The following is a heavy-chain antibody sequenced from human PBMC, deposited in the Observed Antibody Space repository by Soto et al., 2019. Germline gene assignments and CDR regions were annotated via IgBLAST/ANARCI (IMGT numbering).Heavy chain of an antibody. CDR2: IKQDGSEK. CDR3: ARGLPLVRKDPVY. Sequence: GGSLRLSCAASGFTFSSYWMSWVRPAPGKGLEWVANIKQDGSEKYYVDSVKGRFTISRDNAKNSLYLQMNSLRAEDTAVYYCARGLPLVRKDPVYWGQGTLVTVSS. D-gene: IGHD6-13*01. CDR1: GFTFSSYW. J-gene: IGHJ4*02. V-gene: IGHV3-7*01.